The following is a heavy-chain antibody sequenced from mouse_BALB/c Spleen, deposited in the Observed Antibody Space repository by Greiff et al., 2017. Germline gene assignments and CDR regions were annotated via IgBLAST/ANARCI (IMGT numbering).Heavy chain of an antibody. D-gene: IGHD1-2*01. CDR3: ARSSSLLRLRAMDY. V-gene: IGHV5-17*02. Sequence: EVKLVESGGGLVQPGGSRKLSCAASGFTFSSFGMHWVRQAPEKGLEWVAYISSGSSTIYYADTVKGRFTISRDNPKNTLFLQMTSLRSEDTAMYYCARSSSLLRLRAMDYWGQGTSVTVSS. CDR1: GFTFSSFG. CDR2: ISSGSSTI. J-gene: IGHJ4*01.